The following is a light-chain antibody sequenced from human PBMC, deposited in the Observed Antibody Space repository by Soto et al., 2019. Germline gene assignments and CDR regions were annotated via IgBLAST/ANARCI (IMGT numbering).Light chain of an antibody. J-gene: IGKJ1*01. CDR3: QQYNNWPWT. CDR1: QSVSSN. Sequence: IVMTHSPATLSVSPGERATLSCRASQSVSSNLAWYQQKPGQAPRLLIYGASTRATGIPARFSGSGSGTEFTLTISSLQSEDFAVYYCQQYNNWPWTFGQGTKVDIK. V-gene: IGKV3-15*01. CDR2: GAS.